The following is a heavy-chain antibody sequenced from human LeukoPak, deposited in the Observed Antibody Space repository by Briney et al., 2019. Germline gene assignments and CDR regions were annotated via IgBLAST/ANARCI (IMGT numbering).Heavy chain of an antibody. CDR3: ATVRDIVVGGGPYYFDY. J-gene: IGHJ4*02. Sequence: ASLKVSCKASGYTFIGYYLHWVRQAPGQGLEWIGWINPHNGDTNYAQKFQGRVTMTRDTSITTAYMELRRLKSDDTAVYYCATVRDIVVGGGPYYFDYWGQGTLVTVSS. D-gene: IGHD2-15*01. CDR2: INPHNGDT. CDR1: GYTFIGYY. V-gene: IGHV1-2*02.